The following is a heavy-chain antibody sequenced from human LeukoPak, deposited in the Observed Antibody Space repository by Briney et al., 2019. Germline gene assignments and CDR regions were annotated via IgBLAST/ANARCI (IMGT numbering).Heavy chain of an antibody. Sequence: PSETLSLTCAVSGDSISSGHYWGWIRQPPGKGLEWIGSIYHSGITYYNPSLKSRVTISVDTSKNQFALNLSSVTAADMAVYFCGRVISGAAAAFDYWGQGTLVTVSS. CDR1: GDSISSGHY. V-gene: IGHV4-38-2*01. CDR3: GRVISGAAAAFDY. CDR2: IYHSGIT. J-gene: IGHJ4*02. D-gene: IGHD6-13*01.